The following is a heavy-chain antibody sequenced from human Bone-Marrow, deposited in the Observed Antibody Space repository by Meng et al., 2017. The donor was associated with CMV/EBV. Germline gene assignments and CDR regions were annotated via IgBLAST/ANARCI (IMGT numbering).Heavy chain of an antibody. CDR3: AACNYDFWSGYYYYGMDV. CDR2: ISAYNGNT. D-gene: IGHD3-3*01. V-gene: IGHV1-18*01. Sequence: ASVKVSCKASGYTFTSYGISWVRQAPGQGLEWMGWISAYNGNTNYAQKLQGRVTMTTDTSTSTAYMELRSLRSEDTAVYYCAACNYDFWSGYYYYGMDVWGQGTTVTVSS. J-gene: IGHJ6*02. CDR1: GYTFTSYG.